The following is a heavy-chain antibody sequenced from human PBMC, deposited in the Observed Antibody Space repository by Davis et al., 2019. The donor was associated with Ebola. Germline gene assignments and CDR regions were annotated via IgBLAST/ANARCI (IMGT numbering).Heavy chain of an antibody. CDR2: ISTSSNTI. CDR1: GFAFSNYW. Sequence: GESLKISCAASGFAFSNYWMSWVRQAPGKGLEWVSYISTSSNTIYYADSVKGRFTISRDNAKNSLSLQMNSLRAEDTAVYYCARGASGYCSGGTCHGFDYWGRGTLVTVSS. J-gene: IGHJ4*02. D-gene: IGHD2-15*01. V-gene: IGHV3-48*04. CDR3: ARGASGYCSGGTCHGFDY.